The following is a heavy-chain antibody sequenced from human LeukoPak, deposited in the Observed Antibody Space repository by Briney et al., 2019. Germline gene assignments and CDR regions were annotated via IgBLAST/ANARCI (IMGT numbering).Heavy chain of an antibody. D-gene: IGHD3-22*01. CDR1: GFTFSSYN. CDR2: ISSSSDYI. J-gene: IGHJ4*02. V-gene: IGHV3-21*01. CDR3: ATTPGDYDGSGCWGDYFDY. Sequence: GGSLRLSCAASGFTFSSYNINWVRQAPGKGLEWVSSISSSSDYIYYADSVKGRFTISRDNAKNSLYLQMNSLRAEDTAVYYCATTPGDYDGSGCWGDYFDYWGQGTLVTVSS.